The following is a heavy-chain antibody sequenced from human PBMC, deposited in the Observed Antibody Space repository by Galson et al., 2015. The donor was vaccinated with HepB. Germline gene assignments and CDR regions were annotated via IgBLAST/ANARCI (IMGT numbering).Heavy chain of an antibody. CDR2: ISSSSSTI. CDR3: ARDLADYYDSSGYSSHHDY. J-gene: IGHJ4*02. V-gene: IGHV3-48*01. CDR1: GFTFSSYS. Sequence: SLRLSCAASGFTFSSYSMNWVRQAPGKGLEWVSYISSSSSTIYYADSVKGRFTISRDNAKNSLYLQMNSLRAEDTAVYYCARDLADYYDSSGYSSHHDYWGQGTLFTVSS. D-gene: IGHD3-22*01.